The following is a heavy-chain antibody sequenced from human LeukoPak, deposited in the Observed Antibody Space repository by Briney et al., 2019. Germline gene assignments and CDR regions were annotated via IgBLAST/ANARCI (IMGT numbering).Heavy chain of an antibody. V-gene: IGHV4-31*03. D-gene: IGHD3-22*01. J-gene: IGHJ4*02. CDR2: IYYSGST. Sequence: SETLSLTCTVSGGSIRSSYYYWSWIRQHPGKGLEWIGYIYYSGSTYYNPSLKSRVTISVDTSKNQFSLKLSSVTAADTAVYYCARGSYDSSGYYYGYWGQGTLVTVSS. CDR1: GGSIRSSYYY. CDR3: ARGSYDSSGYYYGY.